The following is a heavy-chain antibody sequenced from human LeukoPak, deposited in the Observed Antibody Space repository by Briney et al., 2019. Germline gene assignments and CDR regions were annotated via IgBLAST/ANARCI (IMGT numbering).Heavy chain of an antibody. CDR1: GGSISSYY. Sequence: PSETLSLTCTVSGGSISSYYWSWIRQPPGKGLEWIGYIYYSGSTNYNPSLKSRVTISVDTSKNQFSLELSSVTAADTAVYYCARHGSNSSSWPYYYYGMDVWGQGTTVTVSS. CDR2: IYYSGST. J-gene: IGHJ6*02. D-gene: IGHD6-13*01. V-gene: IGHV4-59*08. CDR3: ARHGSNSSSWPYYYYGMDV.